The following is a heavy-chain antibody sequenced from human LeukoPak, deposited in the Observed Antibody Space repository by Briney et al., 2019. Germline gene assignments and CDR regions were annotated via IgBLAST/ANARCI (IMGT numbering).Heavy chain of an antibody. V-gene: IGHV1-69*13. J-gene: IGHJ5*02. CDR2: IIPIFGTA. CDR1: GYTFTGYY. CDR3: ARGANPRDGYSSWFDP. Sequence: ASVKVSCKASGYTFTGYYMHWVRQAPGQGLEWMGGIIPIFGTANYAQKFQGRVTITADESTSTAYMELSSLRSEDTAVYYCARGANPRDGYSSWFDPWGQGTLVTVSS. D-gene: IGHD5-24*01.